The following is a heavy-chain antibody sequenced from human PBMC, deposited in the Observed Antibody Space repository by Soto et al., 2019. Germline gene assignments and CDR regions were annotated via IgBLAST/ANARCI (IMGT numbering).Heavy chain of an antibody. CDR2: KSISGST. CDR1: GGSMSDYF. CDR3: ARSLGSAAGWSFDV. J-gene: IGHJ4*02. V-gene: IGHV4-4*07. D-gene: IGHD3-16*01. Sequence: PSETLSLTCTVSGGSMSDYFWTWIRLPAGKRLEWIGRKSISGSTDYNPSLKGRASMSVDTSKNQFYLRLISVTAADTALYYCARSLGSAAGWSFDVRGQGILVTSPQ.